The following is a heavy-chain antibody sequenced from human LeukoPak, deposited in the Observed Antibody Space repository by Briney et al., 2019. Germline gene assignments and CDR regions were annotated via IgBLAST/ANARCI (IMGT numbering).Heavy chain of an antibody. CDR3: ANLPYNWNEYFDDY. Sequence: PGGSLRLSCAASGFTFTNYGMHWVRQAPGKGLEWVAYIASDGNYRDYVDSVRGRFTVSRDNSKNTLYLQMDSLRAEDTAVYYCANLPYNWNEYFDDYWGQGTLVIVSS. CDR2: IASDGNYR. V-gene: IGHV3-30*02. J-gene: IGHJ4*02. D-gene: IGHD1-1*01. CDR1: GFTFTNYG.